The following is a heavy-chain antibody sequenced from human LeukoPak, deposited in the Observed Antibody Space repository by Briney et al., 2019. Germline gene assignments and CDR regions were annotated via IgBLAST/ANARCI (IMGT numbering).Heavy chain of an antibody. CDR1: GFTFSSYW. CDR2: IKQDGSEK. Sequence: GGSLRLSCAASGFTFSSYWMSWVRQAPGKGLEWVANIKQDGSEKYYVDSVKGRFTISRDNAKNSLYLQMNSLRADDTAVYYCVKEDHSGSYYYFDYWGQGTLVTVSS. D-gene: IGHD1-26*01. J-gene: IGHJ4*02. CDR3: VKEDHSGSYYYFDY. V-gene: IGHV3-7*01.